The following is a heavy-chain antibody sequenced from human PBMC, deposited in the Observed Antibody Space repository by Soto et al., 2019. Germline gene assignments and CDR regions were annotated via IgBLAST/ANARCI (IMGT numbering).Heavy chain of an antibody. CDR2: IYWDGDK. CDR1: GFSLNTGGLG. D-gene: IGHD2-21*02. J-gene: IGHJ6*02. CDR3: VHSRCGGDCLRSYSSHYYYGMDV. Sequence: ESCPTLVNPTQALTLTCTFSGFSLNTGGLGVGWIRQPPGKALEWLALIYWDGDKRYSPSLQSRHSVTKDTSNNQVVLTMTNMDPVDTATYYCVHSRCGGDCLRSYSSHYYYGMDVWGQGTTVTVSS. V-gene: IGHV2-5*02.